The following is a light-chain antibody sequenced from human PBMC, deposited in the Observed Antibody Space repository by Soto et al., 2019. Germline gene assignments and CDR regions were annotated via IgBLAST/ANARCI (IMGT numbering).Light chain of an antibody. CDR1: QSVSGY. CDR3: QQYGSSLFT. V-gene: IGKV3-20*01. CDR2: GAS. J-gene: IGKJ3*01. Sequence: EIVLTQSPDTLSLSPGERATLSCRASQSVSGYLGWYQQKPGQAPRVLIYGASIRATGIPERFSGGGSGTDFTLTITRLEPEDFAVYYCQQYGSSLFTFGPGTKVDIK.